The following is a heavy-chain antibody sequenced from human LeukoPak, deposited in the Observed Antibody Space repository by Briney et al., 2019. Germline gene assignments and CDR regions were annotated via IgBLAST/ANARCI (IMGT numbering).Heavy chain of an antibody. CDR1: GFTFSSYN. J-gene: IGHJ4*02. CDR2: MRSSDNTI. Sequence: PGGSLSLFCTASGFTFSSYNMNWARLAPGKGLEWVAYMRSSDNTIYYADSVKGRFTISRDNAKNTLCLQMNGLRDEDTAVDYCARDGYSSSWSGFDYWGQGTLVTVSS. CDR3: ARDGYSSSWSGFDY. V-gene: IGHV3-48*02. D-gene: IGHD6-13*01.